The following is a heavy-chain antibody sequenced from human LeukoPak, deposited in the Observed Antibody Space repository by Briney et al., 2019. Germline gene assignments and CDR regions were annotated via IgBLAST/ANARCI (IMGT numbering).Heavy chain of an antibody. J-gene: IGHJ4*02. CDR2: INHSGST. CDR3: ARDYGGNSLFDY. CDR1: GGSFSGYY. D-gene: IGHD4-23*01. Sequence: PSETLSLTCAVYGGSFSGYYWSWIRQPPGKGLEWIGEINHSGSTNYNPSLKSRVTISVDTSKNQFSLKLSSVTAADTAVYYCARDYGGNSLFDYWGQGTLVTVSS. V-gene: IGHV4-34*01.